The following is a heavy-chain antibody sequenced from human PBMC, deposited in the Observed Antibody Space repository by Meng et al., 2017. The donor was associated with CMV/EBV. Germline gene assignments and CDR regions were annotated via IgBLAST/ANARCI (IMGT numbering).Heavy chain of an antibody. CDR3: ARVRRRITIFGVVIPGFDP. Sequence: GSLRLSCAVYGGSFSGYYWSWIRQPPGKGLEWIGEINHSGSTNYNPSLKSRVTISVDTSKNQFSLKLSSVTAADTAVYYCARVRRRITIFGVVIPGFDPWGQGTLVTGLL. D-gene: IGHD3-3*01. J-gene: IGHJ5*02. CDR2: INHSGST. V-gene: IGHV4-34*01. CDR1: GGSFSGYY.